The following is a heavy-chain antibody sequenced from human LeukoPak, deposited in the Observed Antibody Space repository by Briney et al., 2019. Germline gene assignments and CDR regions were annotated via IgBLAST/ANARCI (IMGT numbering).Heavy chain of an antibody. CDR1: GFTFDDYG. Sequence: GGSLRPSCVASGFTFDDYGLAWVRRGPGEGVVWVSHINWSGDETACAVSVEGGFTVSRDDDKHSLYLKMHSLRAEDTALYDCARDLVSGEWNVPMGYWGQGTRLTVSS. CDR3: ARDLVSGEWNVPMGY. CDR2: INWSGDET. V-gene: IGHV3-20*01. J-gene: IGHJ4*02. D-gene: IGHD1-1*01.